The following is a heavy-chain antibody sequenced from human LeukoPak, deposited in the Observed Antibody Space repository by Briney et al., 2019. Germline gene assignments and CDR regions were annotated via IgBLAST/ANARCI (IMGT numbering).Heavy chain of an antibody. CDR1: GDSINSLDL. D-gene: IGHD3-10*01. CDR3: ARDARFGELVDY. J-gene: IGHJ4*02. CDR2: MYLSGTT. V-gene: IGHV4-4*02. Sequence: SETLSLTCTVSGDSINSLDLWSWVRQPPGKGLEWIGEMYLSGTTHSNPSVKSRVTISVDTSKNQFSLKLTSVTAADTAVYYCARDARFGELVDYWGQGTLVTVSS.